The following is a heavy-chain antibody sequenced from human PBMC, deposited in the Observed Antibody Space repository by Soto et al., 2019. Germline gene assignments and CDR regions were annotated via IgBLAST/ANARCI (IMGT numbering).Heavy chain of an antibody. Sequence: SLRLSCAASGFIFSAYAMNWVRQAPGKGLEWVSAISSSGGSTYYAESVRGRFTISRDNSINTLYLQMSSLRTEDTAVYYCAHPRGYGVFDAVDIWGQGTMVTVSS. J-gene: IGHJ3*02. D-gene: IGHD4-17*01. CDR3: AHPRGYGVFDAVDI. CDR2: ISSSGGST. CDR1: GFIFSAYA. V-gene: IGHV3-23*01.